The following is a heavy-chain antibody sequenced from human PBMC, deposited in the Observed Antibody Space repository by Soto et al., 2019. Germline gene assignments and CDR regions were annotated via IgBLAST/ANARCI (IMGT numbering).Heavy chain of an antibody. CDR1: GGSISSYY. CDR2: IYYSGST. J-gene: IGHJ4*02. CDR3: ARLHGSGRPLDY. V-gene: IGHV4-59*08. D-gene: IGHD3-10*01. Sequence: PSETLSLTCTVSGGSISSYYWSWIRQPPGKGLEWIGYIYYSGSTNYNPSLKSRVTISVDTSKNQFSLKLSSVTAADTAVYYCARLHGSGRPLDYWGQGTLVTVSS.